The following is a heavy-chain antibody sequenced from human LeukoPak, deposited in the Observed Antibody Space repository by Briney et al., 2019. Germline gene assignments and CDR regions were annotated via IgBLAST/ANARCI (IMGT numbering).Heavy chain of an antibody. D-gene: IGHD6-13*01. V-gene: IGHV4-34*01. CDR1: GGSFSGYY. J-gene: IGHJ6*03. CDR2: INHSGST. CDR3: ARETINSSSWYGYTRYYYYYYMDV. Sequence: SETLSLTCAVYGGSFSGYYWSWIRQPPGKGLEWIGEINHSGSTNYNPSLKSRVTISVDTSKNQFSLKLSSVTAADTAVYYCARETINSSSWYGYTRYYYYYYMDVWGKGTTVTISS.